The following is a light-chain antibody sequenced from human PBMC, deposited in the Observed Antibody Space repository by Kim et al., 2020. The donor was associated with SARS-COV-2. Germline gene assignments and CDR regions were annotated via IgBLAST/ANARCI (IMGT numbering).Light chain of an antibody. CDR2: AAS. Sequence: DIQLTQSPSFLSASVGDRVTITCRASQGISNYLAWYQQNPGKAPKLLIYAASTLQSGVPSRFSGSGSGTEFTLTISSLQPEDSATYYCQQVNSYSFTFGPGTKVDIK. J-gene: IGKJ3*01. CDR1: QGISNY. CDR3: QQVNSYSFT. V-gene: IGKV1-9*01.